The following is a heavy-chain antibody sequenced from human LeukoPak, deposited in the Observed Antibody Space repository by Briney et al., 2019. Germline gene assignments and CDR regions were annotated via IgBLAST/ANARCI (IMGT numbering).Heavy chain of an antibody. J-gene: IGHJ4*02. V-gene: IGHV1-2*02. D-gene: IGHD4-11*01. Sequence: ASVTVSCKTSGYTFTDYYIHRVRQAPGQGLEWMGWINTNSGETNSAQKFQGRVTMTGDTSISTAYMELRRVTSDDTAVYYCARDRDYSNTERGFDYWGQGTLVTVSS. CDR2: INTNSGET. CDR1: GYTFTDYY. CDR3: ARDRDYSNTERGFDY.